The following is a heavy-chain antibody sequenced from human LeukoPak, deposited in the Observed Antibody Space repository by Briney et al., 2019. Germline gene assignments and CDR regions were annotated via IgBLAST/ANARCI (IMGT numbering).Heavy chain of an antibody. V-gene: IGHV3-21*01. CDR3: ATTGHCSSSSCAIDY. J-gene: IGHJ4*02. Sequence: KPGGSLRLSCAASGLTFTSYTMNWVRQAPGKGLEWVSSITGSSGYISYADSVKGRFTISRANAKNSLYLQMNSLRGEDTAMYYCATTGHCSSSSCAIDYWGQGTLVSVSS. CDR2: ITGSSGYI. D-gene: IGHD2-2*01. CDR1: GLTFTSYT.